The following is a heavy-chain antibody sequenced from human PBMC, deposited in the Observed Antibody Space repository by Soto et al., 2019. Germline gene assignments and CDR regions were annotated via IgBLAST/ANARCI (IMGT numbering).Heavy chain of an antibody. V-gene: IGHV1-2*04. CDR3: ARGRAVAVSYYFDY. J-gene: IGHJ4*02. D-gene: IGHD6-19*01. CDR1: GYTFTGYY. Sequence: ASVKVSCKASGYTFTGYYMHWVRQAPGQGLEWMGRINPNSGGTNYAQKFQGWVTMTRDTSISTAYMELSRLRSDDTAVYYCARGRAVAVSYYFDYWGQGTLVTVSS. CDR2: INPNSGGT.